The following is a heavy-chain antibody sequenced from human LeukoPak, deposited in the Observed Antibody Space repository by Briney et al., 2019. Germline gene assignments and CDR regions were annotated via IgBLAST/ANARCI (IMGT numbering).Heavy chain of an antibody. D-gene: IGHD3-3*01. CDR3: AKDHYWSIDY. Sequence: GGSLRLSCAASGFTFDDYAMHWVRQAPGKGLEWVSGISWNSGTIGYADSVKGRFTISRDNAKNSLYLQMNSLRAEDTGVYYCAKDHYWSIDYWGRGTLVTVSS. CDR1: GFTFDDYA. J-gene: IGHJ4*02. V-gene: IGHV3-9*01. CDR2: ISWNSGTI.